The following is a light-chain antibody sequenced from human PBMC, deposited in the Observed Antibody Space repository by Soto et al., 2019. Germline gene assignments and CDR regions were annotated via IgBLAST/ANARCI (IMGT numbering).Light chain of an antibody. CDR3: SSYTSSSTQV. V-gene: IGLV2-14*01. Sequence: QSALTQPASVSGSPGQSITISCTGTSSDVGGYNYVSWYQQHPGKAPKLMIYDVSNRPSGVSNRFSGSKSGNTASLTISGIQAEDAADYYCSSYTSSSTQVFGGGTKLTVL. CDR2: DVS. J-gene: IGLJ2*01. CDR1: SSDVGGYNY.